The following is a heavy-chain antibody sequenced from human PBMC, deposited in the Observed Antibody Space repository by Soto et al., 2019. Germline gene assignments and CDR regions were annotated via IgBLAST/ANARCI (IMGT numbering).Heavy chain of an antibody. CDR1: GYSFTNYW. D-gene: IGHD6-13*01. CDR3: ARAPATGGVYFDY. CDR2: IYPGDSDT. Sequence: GESLKISCKGSGYSFTNYWIGWVRQMPGKGLEWMGIIYPGDSDTRYSPSFQGQVTISADKSINTAYLQWSSLKASDTAMYYCARAPATGGVYFDYWGQGTLVTVSS. V-gene: IGHV5-51*01. J-gene: IGHJ4*02.